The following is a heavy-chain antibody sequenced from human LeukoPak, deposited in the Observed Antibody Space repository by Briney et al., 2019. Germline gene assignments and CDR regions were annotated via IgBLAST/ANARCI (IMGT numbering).Heavy chain of an antibody. V-gene: IGHV3-30-3*01. Sequence: GGSLRLSCAASGFTFSSYAMHWVRQAPGKGLEWVAVISYDGSNKYYADSVKGRFTISRDDSKNTLYLQMNSLRAEDTAVYYCAREAQQLGYFDYWGREPWSPSPQ. J-gene: IGHJ4*02. D-gene: IGHD6-13*01. CDR2: ISYDGSNK. CDR3: AREAQQLGYFDY. CDR1: GFTFSSYA.